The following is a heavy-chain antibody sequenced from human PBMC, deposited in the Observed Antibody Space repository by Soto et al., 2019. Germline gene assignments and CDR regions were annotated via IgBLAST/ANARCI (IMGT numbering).Heavy chain of an antibody. CDR1: GGTFSSYA. V-gene: IGHV1-69*01. CDR3: ARDRLVVVVAANYYYYYGMDV. Sequence: QVQLVQSGAEVKKPGSSVKVSCKASGGTFSSYAISWVRQAPGQGLEWMGGIIPIFGTANYAQKFQGRVTSTADESTSTAYMELSSLRSEDTAVYYCARDRLVVVVAANYYYYYGMDVWGQGTTVTVSS. CDR2: IIPIFGTA. D-gene: IGHD2-15*01. J-gene: IGHJ6*02.